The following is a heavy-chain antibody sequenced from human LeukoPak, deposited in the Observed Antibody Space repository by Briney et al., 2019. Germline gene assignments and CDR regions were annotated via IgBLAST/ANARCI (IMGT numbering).Heavy chain of an antibody. CDR1: GASITDYF. V-gene: IGHV4-59*01. Sequence: SETLSLTCTVSGASITDYFWTWIRQPPGKGLEWIGYVYYSGTTIFNPSLRSRVTISVDTSKNQFSLNLSSVTAADTAVYYCARSDYYDSSGYFAGGDWFDPWGQGTLVTVSS. CDR3: ARSDYYDSSGYFAGGDWFDP. CDR2: VYYSGTT. D-gene: IGHD3-22*01. J-gene: IGHJ5*02.